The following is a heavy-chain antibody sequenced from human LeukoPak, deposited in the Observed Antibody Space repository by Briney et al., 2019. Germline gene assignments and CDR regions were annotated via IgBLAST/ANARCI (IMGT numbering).Heavy chain of an antibody. CDR3: AKDPGDGNYYYYIDV. J-gene: IGHJ6*03. Sequence: GSLSLTCAASGFTINNYGMSWVRQPPGKGLEWVSPISTSGGSTYYPDSERRRFTTSSANSNNTQFLQMNSMAADTTAHYYCAKDPGDGNYYYYIDVWGKGTTVTISS. CDR2: ISTSGGST. D-gene: IGHD2-21*02. V-gene: IGHV3-23*01. CDR1: GFTINNYG.